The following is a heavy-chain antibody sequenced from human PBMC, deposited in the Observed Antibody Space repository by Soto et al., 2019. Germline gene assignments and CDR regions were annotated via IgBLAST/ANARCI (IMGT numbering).Heavy chain of an antibody. CDR1: GGSISSSSYY. CDR2: IYYSGST. V-gene: IGHV4-39*01. D-gene: IGHD6-19*01. J-gene: IGHJ4*02. Sequence: QLQLQESGPGLVKPSETLSLTCTVSGGSISSSSYYWGWIRQPPGKGLKWIGSIYYSGSTYYSPSLKCRGTISVDTSKNQFSLKLSSVTAADTAVYYCVAGTDYWGQGTLVTVSS. CDR3: VAGTDY.